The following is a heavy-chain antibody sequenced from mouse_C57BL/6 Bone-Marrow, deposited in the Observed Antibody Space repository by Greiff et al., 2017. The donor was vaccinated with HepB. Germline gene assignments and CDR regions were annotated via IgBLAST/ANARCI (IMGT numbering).Heavy chain of an antibody. J-gene: IGHJ1*03. CDR3: ARVTVYGSSDWYFDV. Sequence: VQLKQSGPELVKPGASVKIPCKASGYTFTDYNMDWVKQSHGKSLEWIGDINPNNGGTIYNQKFKGKATLTVDKSSSTAYMELRSLTSEDTAVYYCARVTVYGSSDWYFDVWGTGTTVTVSS. V-gene: IGHV1-18*01. CDR1: GYTFTDYN. CDR2: INPNNGGT. D-gene: IGHD1-1*01.